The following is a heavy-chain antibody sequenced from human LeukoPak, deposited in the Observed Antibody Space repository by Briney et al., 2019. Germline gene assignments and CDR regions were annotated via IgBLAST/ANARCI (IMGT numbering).Heavy chain of an antibody. J-gene: IGHJ3*02. CDR3: AREGYYYDSSGYWLGAFDI. D-gene: IGHD3-22*01. V-gene: IGHV3-7*01. CDR2: IKQDGSEK. CDR1: GFTFSSYW. Sequence: GGSLRLSCAASGFTFSSYWMSWVRQAPGKGLEWVANIKQDGSEKYYVDSVKGRFTISRDNAKNSLYLQMNSLRAEDTAVYYCAREGYYYDSSGYWLGAFDIWGQGTMVTVSS.